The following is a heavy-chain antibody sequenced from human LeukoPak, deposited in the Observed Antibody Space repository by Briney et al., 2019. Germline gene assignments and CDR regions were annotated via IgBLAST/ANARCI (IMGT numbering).Heavy chain of an antibody. CDR1: GYTFTSYG. Sequence: ASVNVSCKASGYTFTSYGISWVRQAPGQGLEWMGWINPNSGGTNYAQKFQGRVTMTRDTSISTAYMELSRLRSDDTAVYYCARDRGVGATPNSFDYWGQGTLVTVSS. V-gene: IGHV1-2*02. CDR2: INPNSGGT. D-gene: IGHD1-26*01. CDR3: ARDRGVGATPNSFDY. J-gene: IGHJ4*02.